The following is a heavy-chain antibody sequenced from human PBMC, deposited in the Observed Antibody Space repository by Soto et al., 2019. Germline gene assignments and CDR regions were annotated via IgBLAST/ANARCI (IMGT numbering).Heavy chain of an antibody. CDR3: ARMVDCTNGVCYPSRVY. D-gene: IGHD2-8*01. Sequence: QVPLVQSGAEVKKPGASVKVSCKASGYTFTSYGISWVRQAPGQGLEWMGWISAYNGNTNYAQKLQGRVTMTTDTSTSTAYMELRSRRSDDTAVYYCARMVDCTNGVCYPSRVYWGQGTLVTVSS. V-gene: IGHV1-18*01. J-gene: IGHJ4*02. CDR2: ISAYNGNT. CDR1: GYTFTSYG.